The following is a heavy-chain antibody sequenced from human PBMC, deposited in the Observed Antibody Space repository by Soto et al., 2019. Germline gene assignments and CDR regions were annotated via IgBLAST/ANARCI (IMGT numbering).Heavy chain of an antibody. Sequence: AXSVKVSSKAAGYSFTNYVIQRVRQAPGQGLEWMGWISPLKGNTKYAQKVQGRVSVTTDTSTNTVYMELSGLRYDDTALYYCARSGEHPFDFWGQGTLVTAPQ. CDR3: ARSGEHPFDF. V-gene: IGHV1-18*01. CDR1: GYSFTNYV. D-gene: IGHD6-25*01. J-gene: IGHJ4*02. CDR2: ISPLKGNT.